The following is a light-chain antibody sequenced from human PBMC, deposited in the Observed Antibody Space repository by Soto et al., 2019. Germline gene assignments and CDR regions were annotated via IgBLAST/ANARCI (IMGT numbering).Light chain of an antibody. CDR3: QQDYNVPLT. V-gene: IGKV4-1*01. Sequence: DIVMTQSPDSLAVSLGERATINCKSSQSVLHTSDNKNYLAWYQQKPGQPPKLIIYWASTRESGVPDRFSGSGSGTDFTLTISSLQAEDVAVYYCQQDYNVPLTFGGGTKVEIK. J-gene: IGKJ4*01. CDR2: WAS. CDR1: QSVLHTSDNKNY.